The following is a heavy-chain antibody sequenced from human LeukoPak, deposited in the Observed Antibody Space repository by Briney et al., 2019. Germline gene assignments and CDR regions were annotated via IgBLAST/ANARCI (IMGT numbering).Heavy chain of an antibody. D-gene: IGHD5-18*01. CDR3: ATGSIQLWTQFPPDY. V-gene: IGHV1-8*03. Sequence: GASVKVSCKASGYTFTSYDINWVRQATGQGLEWMGWMNPNSGNTGYAQKFQGRVTITRNTSISTAYMELSSLRSEDTAVYYCATGSIQLWTQFPPDYWGQGTLVTVSS. J-gene: IGHJ4*02. CDR1: GYTFTSYD. CDR2: MNPNSGNT.